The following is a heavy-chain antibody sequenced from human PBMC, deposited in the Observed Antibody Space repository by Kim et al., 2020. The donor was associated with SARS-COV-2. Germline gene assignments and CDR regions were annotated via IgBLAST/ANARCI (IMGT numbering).Heavy chain of an antibody. CDR2: IYYSGST. V-gene: IGHV4-39*07. Sequence: SETLSLTCTVSGGFISSSSYYWGWIRQPPGKGLEWIGSIYYSGSTYYNPSLKSRVTISVDTSKNQFSLKLSSVTAADTAVYYCARVWKYQLLFYYYGMDVWGQGTTVTVSS. D-gene: IGHD2-2*01. CDR1: GGFISSSSYY. CDR3: ARVWKYQLLFYYYGMDV. J-gene: IGHJ6*02.